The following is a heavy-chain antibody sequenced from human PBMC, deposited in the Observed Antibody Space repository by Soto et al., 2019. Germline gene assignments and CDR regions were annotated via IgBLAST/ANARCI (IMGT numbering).Heavy chain of an antibody. D-gene: IGHD1-20*01. Sequence: LRLSCEASGFTLRNYAMTWIRQAPGKGLEWVSLISANDVGTYYAESVKTRFTISTDQSRDTVYLQMDSLRADDTAIYYCAKAKNDYNWDNRPPFDYWGQGTLVTVSS. J-gene: IGHJ4*02. V-gene: IGHV3-23*01. CDR3: AKAKNDYNWDNRPPFDY. CDR1: GFTLRNYA. CDR2: ISANDVGT.